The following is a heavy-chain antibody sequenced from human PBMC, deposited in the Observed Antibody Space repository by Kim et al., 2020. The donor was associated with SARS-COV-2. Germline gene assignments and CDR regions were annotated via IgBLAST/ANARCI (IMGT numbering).Heavy chain of an antibody. CDR2: ISYDGSNK. Sequence: GGSLRLSCAASGFTFSSYAMHWVRQAPGKGLEWVAVISYDGSNKYYADSVKGRFTISRDNSKNTLYLQMNSLRAEDTAVYYCAREIRFLEWQEGMDVWGQGTTVTVSS. CDR1: GFTFSSYA. V-gene: IGHV3-30-3*01. D-gene: IGHD3-3*01. J-gene: IGHJ6*02. CDR3: AREIRFLEWQEGMDV.